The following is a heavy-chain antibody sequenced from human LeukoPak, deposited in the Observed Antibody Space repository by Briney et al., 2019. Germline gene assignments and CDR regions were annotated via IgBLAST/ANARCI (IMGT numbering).Heavy chain of an antibody. CDR1: GFNFSDHS. CDR2: MTSLGAHT. D-gene: IGHD5-12*01. Sequence: GGSLRLSCAASGFNFSDHSMSWIRQVPGKGLEWVSSMTSLGAHTYYAGSVKGRFTISRDNANNSLYLQANSLRGEDTAIYYCARIHLTYSGYDLNFFDSWGQGALVTVSP. V-gene: IGHV3-11*06. CDR3: ARIHLTYSGYDLNFFDS. J-gene: IGHJ4*02.